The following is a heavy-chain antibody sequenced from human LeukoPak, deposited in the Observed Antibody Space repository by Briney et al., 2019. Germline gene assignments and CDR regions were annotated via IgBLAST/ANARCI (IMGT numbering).Heavy chain of an antibody. Sequence: SETLSLTCTVSGGSISSSSYYWGWIRQPPGKGLEWIANICYSGSTYYNPSLKSRVTISVDTSKNQFSLKVSSVTAADTGLYYCARVVPMVRGVRWFDPWGQGTLVTVS. CDR1: GGSISSSSYY. D-gene: IGHD3-10*01. CDR2: ICYSGST. CDR3: ARVVPMVRGVRWFDP. V-gene: IGHV4-39*01. J-gene: IGHJ5*02.